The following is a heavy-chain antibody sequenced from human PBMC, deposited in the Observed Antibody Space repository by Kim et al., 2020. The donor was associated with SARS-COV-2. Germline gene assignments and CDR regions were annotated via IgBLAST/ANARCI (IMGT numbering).Heavy chain of an antibody. J-gene: IGHJ6*02. D-gene: IGHD3-9*01. CDR2: ISAYNGNT. V-gene: IGHV1-18*01. CDR1: GYTFTSYG. CDR3: AMDIMKETYYDILTGYYGGSNGYGMDV. Sequence: ASVKVSCKASGYTFTSYGISWVRQAPGQGLEWMGWISAYNGNTNYAQKLQGRVTMTTDTSTSTAYMELRSLRSDDTAVYYCAMDIMKETYYDILTGYYGGSNGYGMDVWGQGTTVTVSS.